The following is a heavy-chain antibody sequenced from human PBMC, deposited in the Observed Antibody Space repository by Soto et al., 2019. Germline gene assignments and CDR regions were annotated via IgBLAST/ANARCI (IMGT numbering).Heavy chain of an antibody. CDR2: ISGSGGST. Sequence: EVQLLESGGGLVQPGGSLRLSCAASGFTFSNYAVTWVRQAPGQGLEWVSTISGSGGSTYSADSVKGRFTISRDNSKNTLYLQMNSLRAEDTAVYYCAKDQGSSWYEIDYWGQGTLVTVSS. V-gene: IGHV3-23*01. CDR1: GFTFSNYA. CDR3: AKDQGSSWYEIDY. J-gene: IGHJ4*02. D-gene: IGHD6-13*01.